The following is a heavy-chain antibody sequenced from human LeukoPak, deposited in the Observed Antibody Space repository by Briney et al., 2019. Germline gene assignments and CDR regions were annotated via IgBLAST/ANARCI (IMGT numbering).Heavy chain of an antibody. D-gene: IGHD3-10*01. CDR1: GYTFTSYG. Sequence: ASVKVSCKASGYTFTSYGISWVRQAPGQGLEWMGWISAYNGNTNYAQKLQGRVTMTTDTSTSTAYMELRSLRSDDTAVYYCARAVLLWFGELLVVRYIDVWGKGTTVTVSS. J-gene: IGHJ6*03. CDR2: ISAYNGNT. V-gene: IGHV1-18*01. CDR3: ARAVLLWFGELLVVRYIDV.